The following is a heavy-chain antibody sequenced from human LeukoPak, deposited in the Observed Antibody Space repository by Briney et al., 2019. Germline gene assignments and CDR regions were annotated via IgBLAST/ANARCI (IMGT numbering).Heavy chain of an antibody. CDR2: ISSSGSTI. V-gene: IGHV3-48*03. CDR1: GFTFSSYE. CDR3: ARLDPPVAEVDY. D-gene: IGHD6-19*01. Sequence: PGGSLRLSCAASGFTFSSYEMNWVRQAPGKGLEWVSYISSSGSTIYYADSVKGRFTISRDNAKNSLYLQMNSLRAEDTAVYYCARLDPPVAEVDYRGQGTLVTVSS. J-gene: IGHJ4*02.